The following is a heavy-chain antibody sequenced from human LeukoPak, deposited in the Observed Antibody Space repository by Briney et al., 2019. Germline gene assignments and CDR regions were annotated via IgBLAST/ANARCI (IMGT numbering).Heavy chain of an antibody. Sequence: GGSLRLSCAASGFTFSSYSMNWVRQAPGKGLEWVSSISSSSSYIYYADSVKGRFTISRDNSKNTPYLQINSLRAEDTALYYCAKSDSSGYYLGGWGQGTLVTVSS. J-gene: IGHJ4*02. CDR1: GFTFSSYS. D-gene: IGHD3-22*01. CDR2: ISSSSSYI. V-gene: IGHV3-21*04. CDR3: AKSDSSGYYLGG.